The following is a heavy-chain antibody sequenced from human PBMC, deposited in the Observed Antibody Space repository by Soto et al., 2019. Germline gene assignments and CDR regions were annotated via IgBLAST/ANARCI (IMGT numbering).Heavy chain of an antibody. CDR1: GLTCRRYA. V-gene: IGHV3-23*01. CDR2: LSGSGGST. Sequence: GGSLRPSCPASGLTCRRYAMSWVRQAPGKGMEWVSGLSGSGGSTYYADSVKGRFTISRDNSKNTLYLQMNSLRAEDTAVYYCAKEGRIAAAMGMDVWGQGTTVTVSS. CDR3: AKEGRIAAAMGMDV. D-gene: IGHD6-13*01. J-gene: IGHJ6*02.